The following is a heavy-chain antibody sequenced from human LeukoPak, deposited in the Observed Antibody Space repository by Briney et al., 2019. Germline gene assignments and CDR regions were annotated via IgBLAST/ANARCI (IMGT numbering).Heavy chain of an antibody. CDR3: AKVGSSWPYPGYYFDY. V-gene: IGHV3-23*01. J-gene: IGHJ4*02. D-gene: IGHD6-13*01. CDR1: GFTFSSYA. CDR2: ISGSGGST. Sequence: GGSLRLSCAASGFTFSSYAMSWVRQAPGKGLEWVSAISGSGGSTYYADSVKGRFTISRDNSKNTLYLQMNSLRAEDTAVYYCAKVGSSWPYPGYYFDYWGQGTLVTVSS.